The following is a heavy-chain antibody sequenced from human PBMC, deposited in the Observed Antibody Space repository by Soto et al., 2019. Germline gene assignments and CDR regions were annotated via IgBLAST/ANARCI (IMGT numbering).Heavy chain of an antibody. D-gene: IGHD6-19*01. CDR3: AKETEWQWLVYYFDY. V-gene: IGHV3-30*18. CDR1: GFTFSSYG. Sequence: GGSLRLSCAASGFTFSSYGMHWVRQAPGKGLEWVAVISYDGSNKYYADSVKGRFTISRDNSKNTLYLQMNSLRAEDTAVYYCAKETEWQWLVYYFDYWGQGTLVTVSS. CDR2: ISYDGSNK. J-gene: IGHJ4*02.